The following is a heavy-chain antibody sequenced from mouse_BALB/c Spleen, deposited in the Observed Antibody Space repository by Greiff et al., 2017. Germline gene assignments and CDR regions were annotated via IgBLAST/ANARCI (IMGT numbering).Heavy chain of an antibody. CDR2: INPYNDGT. CDR1: GFNIKDTY. CDR3: ARSPYYAMDD. V-gene: IGHV1-14*01. Sequence: LQESGAELVKPGASVKLSCTASGFNIKDTYMHWVKQKPGQGLEWIGYINPYNDGTKYNEKFKGKATLTSAKSSSTAYMELSSLTSEDSAVYYCARSPYYAMDDWGEGTSVTVSS. J-gene: IGHJ4*01.